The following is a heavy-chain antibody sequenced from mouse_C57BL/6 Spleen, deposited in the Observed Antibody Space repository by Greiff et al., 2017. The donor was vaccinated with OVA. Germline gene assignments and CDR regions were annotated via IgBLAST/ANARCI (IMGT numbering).Heavy chain of an antibody. V-gene: IGHV1-42*01. J-gene: IGHJ3*01. Sequence: VQLQQSGPELVKPGASVKISCKASGYSFTGYYMNWVKQSPEKSLEWIGEINHSTGGTNYNQKFKAKATLTVDKSSSTAYMQHKSLTSEDSAVYYCAGGFADWGQWTLVTVSA. CDR2: INHSTGGT. CDR3: AGGFAD. CDR1: GYSFTGYY.